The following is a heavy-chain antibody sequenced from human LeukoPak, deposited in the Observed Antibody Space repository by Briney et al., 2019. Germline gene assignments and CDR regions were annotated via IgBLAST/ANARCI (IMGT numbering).Heavy chain of an antibody. CDR1: GFIFSSFW. D-gene: IGHD3-3*01. CDR3: AKAGDEAYDFWSGWFNWFDP. CDR2: IKQDGSEK. Sequence: GGSLRLSCAASGFIFSSFWMHWVRQAPGKGLEWVANIKQDGSEKYYVDSVKGRFTISRDNAQNSLYLQMNSLRAEDTAVYYCAKAGDEAYDFWSGWFNWFDPWGQGTLVTVSS. V-gene: IGHV3-7*03. J-gene: IGHJ5*02.